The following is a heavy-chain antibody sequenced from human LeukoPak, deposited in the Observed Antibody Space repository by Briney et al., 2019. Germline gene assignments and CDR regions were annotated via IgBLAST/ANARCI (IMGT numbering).Heavy chain of an antibody. J-gene: IGHJ3*02. V-gene: IGHV4-4*07. CDR1: GGSMNTYY. CDR3: ARAIVGAPNAFDI. CDR2: MYHSGTT. Sequence: SETLSLTCTVSGGSMNTYYWTWIRQSAGKGLEWLGRMYHSGTTNYNSPLYNPSLSSRLTMSVDGAKNQFSLKLSSVTAADTAVYYCARAIVGAPNAFDIWGQGTMVTVSS. D-gene: IGHD1-26*01.